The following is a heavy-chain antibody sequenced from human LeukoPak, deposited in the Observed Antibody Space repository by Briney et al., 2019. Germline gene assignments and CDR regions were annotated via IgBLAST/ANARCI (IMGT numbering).Heavy chain of an antibody. CDR2: FHESHST. J-gene: IGHJ4*02. D-gene: IGHD1-26*01. CDR1: GGSIINNY. Sequence: TEALSLTCTVSGGSIINNYWGWIRQPPGKGLERIGSFHESHSTNSKASLKSRVNISGDTSQNLFSVKLAAMTAEDRAVYYYARGDRSGRPGIAFDYWGQGTLVTFCS. V-gene: IGHV4-59*01. CDR3: ARGDRSGRPGIAFDY.